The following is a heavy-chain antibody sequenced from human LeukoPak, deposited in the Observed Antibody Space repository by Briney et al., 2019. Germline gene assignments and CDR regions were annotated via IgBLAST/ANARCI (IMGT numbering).Heavy chain of an antibody. Sequence: GGSLRLSCAASGFTFSSYWMSWVRQGPGKGLEWVASIQPDGGVTFYLDSVKGRFTISRDNAKSSVFLQMNSLRAKDTAVYYCARLFGGVTTFDFWGQGTLVTASS. CDR3: ARLFGGVTTFDF. V-gene: IGHV3-7*01. CDR1: GFTFSSYW. CDR2: IQPDGGVT. J-gene: IGHJ5*01. D-gene: IGHD4-17*01.